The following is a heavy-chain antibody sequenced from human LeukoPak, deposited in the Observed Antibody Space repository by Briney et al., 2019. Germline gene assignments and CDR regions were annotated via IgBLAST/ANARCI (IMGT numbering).Heavy chain of an antibody. Sequence: ASVKVSCKASGYTFTIYDINWVRQATGQGLEWMGWMNPNSGNTGYTQKFQGRVTITRNTSISTAYMELSSLRSEDAAVYYCATARIGFTMIVGPNWFDPWGQGTLVTVS. D-gene: IGHD3-22*01. CDR3: ATARIGFTMIVGPNWFDP. CDR2: MNPNSGNT. CDR1: GYTFTIYD. J-gene: IGHJ5*02. V-gene: IGHV1-8*03.